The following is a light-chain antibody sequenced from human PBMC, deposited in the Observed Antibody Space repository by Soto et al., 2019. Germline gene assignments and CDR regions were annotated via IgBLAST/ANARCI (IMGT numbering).Light chain of an antibody. Sequence: QSVLTQPPSASGTPGQGVTISCSGSNSNIGTNTVNWYQQLPGTAPKALIHSNNQRPSGVPDRFSGSKSVTSASLAISGLQSEDEAHYYCAAWDDSLTALVFGGGTKLTVL. J-gene: IGLJ2*01. CDR1: NSNIGTNT. V-gene: IGLV1-44*01. CDR2: SNN. CDR3: AAWDDSLTALV.